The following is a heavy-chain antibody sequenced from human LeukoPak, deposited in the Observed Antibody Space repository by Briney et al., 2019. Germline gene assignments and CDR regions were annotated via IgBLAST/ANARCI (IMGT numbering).Heavy chain of an antibody. CDR3: ARERVNYDFWSGVPDFDP. V-gene: IGHV4-4*07. D-gene: IGHD3-3*01. CDR2: IYTSGST. Sequence: KPSETLSLTCTVSGASISSYYWSCIRQPAGKGLEWIGRIYTSGSTNYNPSLKSRVTMSVDTSKNQFSLKLSSVTAADTAVYYCARERVNYDFWSGVPDFDPWGQGTLVTVSS. J-gene: IGHJ5*02. CDR1: GASISSYY.